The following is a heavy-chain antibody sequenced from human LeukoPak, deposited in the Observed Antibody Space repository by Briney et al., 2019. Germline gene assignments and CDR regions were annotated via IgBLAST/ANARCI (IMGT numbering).Heavy chain of an antibody. D-gene: IGHD6-13*01. V-gene: IGHV3-23*01. CDR2: ISDSGVGT. J-gene: IGHJ4*02. CDR3: AKASSSWYGVSEY. CDR1: GFSFSSYV. Sequence: GGSLRLSCAASGFSFSSYVMSWVRQAPGEGLEWVSTISDSGVGTHYADSVKGRFTISRDNSKNTLYLQMNSLRAEDTAVYYCAKASSSWYGVSEYWGQGTLVTVSS.